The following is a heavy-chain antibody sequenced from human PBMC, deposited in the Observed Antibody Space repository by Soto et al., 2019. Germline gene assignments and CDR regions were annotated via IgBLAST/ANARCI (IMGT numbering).Heavy chain of an antibody. CDR3: VKPPGYYSDSATYYSV. Sequence: GASVKVSCKASGYTFTSYSMHWVLQAPGQRLEWMGWINAGNGNTKYSQKFQGRVTITRDTSASTAYMELSSLRAEDTAVYYCVKPPGYYSDSATYYSVWGQGTLVTVSS. D-gene: IGHD3-22*01. J-gene: IGHJ4*02. CDR2: INAGNGNT. V-gene: IGHV1-3*01. CDR1: GYTFTSYS.